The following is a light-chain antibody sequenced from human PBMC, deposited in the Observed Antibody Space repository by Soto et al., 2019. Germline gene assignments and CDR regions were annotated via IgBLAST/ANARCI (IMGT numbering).Light chain of an antibody. CDR1: QSVNNKY. V-gene: IGKV3-20*01. Sequence: EIVLTQTPGTLSLSPGDRATLSCRASQSVNNKYLAWYQQKPGQAPRLLIYLGSTRASGIPDRFSGSGSGTDFTLTIRRLEPEDCAVYYCQQYDSSPRTFGQGTKVDFK. CDR2: LGS. CDR3: QQYDSSPRT. J-gene: IGKJ1*01.